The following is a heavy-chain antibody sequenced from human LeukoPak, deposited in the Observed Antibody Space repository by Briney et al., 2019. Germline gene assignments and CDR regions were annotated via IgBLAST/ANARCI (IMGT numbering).Heavy chain of an antibody. Sequence: GGSLRLSCTASGFTFSTYDMHWVRQPTGEGLQWVSGIGSGGDTYYAGSVKGRFTISRENAKNSLYLQMNSLRAGDTAVYFCARGATLGFDAWGQGILVSVSS. J-gene: IGHJ5*02. D-gene: IGHD2/OR15-2a*01. CDR2: IGSGGDT. CDR1: GFTFSTYD. CDR3: ARGATLGFDA. V-gene: IGHV3-13*04.